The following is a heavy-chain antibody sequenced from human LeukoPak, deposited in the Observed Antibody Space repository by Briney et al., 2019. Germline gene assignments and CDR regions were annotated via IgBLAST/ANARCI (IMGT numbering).Heavy chain of an antibody. CDR3: ARASTVTTWRLDY. CDR1: GGTFSSYA. J-gene: IGHJ4*02. CDR2: IIPIFGTA. D-gene: IGHD4-17*01. V-gene: IGHV1-69*06. Sequence: SVKVSCKASGGTFSSYAISWVRQAPGQGLEWMGGIIPIFGTANYAQKFQGRVTITADKSTSTAYMELSSLRSEDTAVYYCARASTVTTWRLDYWGQGTLVTVSS.